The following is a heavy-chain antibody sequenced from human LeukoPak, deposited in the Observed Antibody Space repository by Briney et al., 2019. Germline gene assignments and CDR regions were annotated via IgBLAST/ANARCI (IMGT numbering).Heavy chain of an antibody. CDR1: GFTFSSYW. V-gene: IGHV3-74*01. CDR2: INSDGSST. J-gene: IGHJ3*02. Sequence: GRSLRLSCAASGFTFSSYWMHWVRRAPGKGLVWVSRINSDGSSTSYADSVKGRFTISRDNAKNTLYLQMNSLRAEDTAVYYCAREGGFDAFDIWGQGTMVTVSS. CDR3: AREGGFDAFDI. D-gene: IGHD3-16*01.